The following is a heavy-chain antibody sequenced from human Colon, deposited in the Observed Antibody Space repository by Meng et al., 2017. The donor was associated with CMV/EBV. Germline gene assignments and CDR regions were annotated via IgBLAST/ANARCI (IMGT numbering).Heavy chain of an antibody. J-gene: IGHJ6*02. CDR2: ISSSSSYI. CDR3: ARGVDTAMGYYYGMDV. V-gene: IGHV3-21*01. CDR1: GFTFSSYS. D-gene: IGHD5-18*01. Sequence: GGFLRPSCAASGFTFSSYSMNWVRQAPGKGLEWVSSISSSSSYIYYADSVKGRFTISRDNAKNSLYLQMNSLRAEDTAVYYCARGVDTAMGYYYGMDVWGQGTTVTVSS.